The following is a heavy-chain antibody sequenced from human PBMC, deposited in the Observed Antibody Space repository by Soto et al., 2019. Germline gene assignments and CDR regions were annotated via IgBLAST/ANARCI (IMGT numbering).Heavy chain of an antibody. CDR1: GGSVSSGYYY. Sequence: QVQLQESGPGLVEPSQTLSLTCTVSGGSVSSGYYYWSWIRQPPGRGLEWIGHIYNSGSTYRNPSLKRRVTVSVDTAQNQFSLKLSSVTAADTAIYYCARGPDGDKVDHWGQGTLVTVSS. D-gene: IGHD7-27*01. J-gene: IGHJ4*02. V-gene: IGHV4-30-4*01. CDR3: ARGPDGDKVDH. CDR2: IYNSGST.